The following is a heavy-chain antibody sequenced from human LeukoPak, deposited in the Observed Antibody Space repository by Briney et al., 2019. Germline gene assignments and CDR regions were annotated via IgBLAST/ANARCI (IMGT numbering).Heavy chain of an antibody. CDR2: IDPNNGDT. CDR1: GYTFTSYA. V-gene: IGHV1-2*02. Sequence: GASVKVSCKASGYTFTSYAMNWVRQAPGQGLEWMGWIDPNNGDTYYSQKFQGRVTMTAEMSIKTAYLNLRGLTSDDSALFFCTRGHGKSRQYLLDFDFWGQGTLLIVSS. J-gene: IGHJ4*02. D-gene: IGHD2-15*01. CDR3: TRGHGKSRQYLLDFDF.